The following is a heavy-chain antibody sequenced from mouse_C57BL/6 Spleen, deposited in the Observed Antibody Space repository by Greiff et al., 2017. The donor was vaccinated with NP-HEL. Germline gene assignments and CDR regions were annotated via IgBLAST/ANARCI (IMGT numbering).Heavy chain of an antibody. CDR3: ARSIYYGSSAYYAMDY. J-gene: IGHJ4*01. CDR1: GYTFTDYN. Sequence: VQLQQSGPELVKPGASVKIPCKASGYTFTDYNMDWVKQSPGKSLEWIGDINPNNGGTIYNQKFKGKATLTVDKSSSTAYMELRSLTSEDTAVYYCARSIYYGSSAYYAMDYWGQGTSVTVSS. D-gene: IGHD1-1*01. V-gene: IGHV1-18*01. CDR2: INPNNGGT.